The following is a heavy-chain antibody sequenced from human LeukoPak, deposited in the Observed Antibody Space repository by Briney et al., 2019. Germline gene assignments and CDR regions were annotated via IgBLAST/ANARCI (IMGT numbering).Heavy chain of an antibody. CDR1: GFTVRSNY. CDR3: ARDGYPYAFDI. V-gene: IGHV3-53*01. CDR2: IYSGGSA. J-gene: IGHJ3*02. Sequence: PGGSLRLSCAASGFTVRSNYMNWVRQAPGKGLEWVSVIYSGGSAYYADSVKGRFTLSRDDSKNTLYLQMNSLRAEDTAVYYCARDGYPYAFDIWGQGTMVTVSS. D-gene: IGHD5-12*01.